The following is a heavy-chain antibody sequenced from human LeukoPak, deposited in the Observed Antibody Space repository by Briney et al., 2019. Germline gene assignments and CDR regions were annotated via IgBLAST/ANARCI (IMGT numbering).Heavy chain of an antibody. CDR3: ARVAEYSSSSTFDY. CDR2: IYYSGST. D-gene: IGHD6-6*01. V-gene: IGHV4-30-4*08. J-gene: IGHJ4*02. CDR1: GGSISSGDYY. Sequence: SQTLSLTCTVSGGSISSGDYYWSWIRQPPGKGLEWIGYIYYSGSTYYNLSLKSRVTISVDTSKNQFSLKLSSVTAADTAVYYCARVAEYSSSSTFDYWGQGTLVTVSS.